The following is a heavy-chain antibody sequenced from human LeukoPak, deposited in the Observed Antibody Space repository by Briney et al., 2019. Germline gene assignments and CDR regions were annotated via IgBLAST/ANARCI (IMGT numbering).Heavy chain of an antibody. CDR2: IYHSGST. D-gene: IGHD6-6*01. CDR3: ASGSSSSSSFDY. Sequence: SQTLSLTCTVSGGSISSGGYYWSWIRQPPGKGLEWIGYIYHSGSTYYNPSLKSRVTISVDRSKNQFSLKLSSVTAADTAVYYCASGSSSSSSFDYWGQGTLVTVSS. J-gene: IGHJ4*02. CDR1: GGSISSGGYY. V-gene: IGHV4-30-2*01.